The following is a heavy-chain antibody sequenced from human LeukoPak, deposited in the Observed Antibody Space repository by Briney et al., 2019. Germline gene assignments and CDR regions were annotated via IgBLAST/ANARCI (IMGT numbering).Heavy chain of an antibody. D-gene: IGHD3-3*02. V-gene: IGHV3-11*01. CDR2: ISSSGATI. CDR1: EFTLSDYY. J-gene: IGHJ4*02. CDR3: AKDSRVSSLGVVRTKRPYYFDY. Sequence: GGSLRLSCAASEFTLSDYYMTWLRQAPGKGLEWISYISSSGATIYYAESVKGRFTISRDNSKNTPYLQMNSLRAEDTAVYYCAKDSRVSSLGVVRTKRPYYFDYWGQGTLVTVSS.